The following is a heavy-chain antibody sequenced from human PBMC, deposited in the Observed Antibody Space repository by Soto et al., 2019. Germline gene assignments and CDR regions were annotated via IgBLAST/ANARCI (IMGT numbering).Heavy chain of an antibody. V-gene: IGHV4-39*02. CDR1: GGSISSSSYY. CDR2: IYYSGST. Sequence: QLQLQESGPGLVKPSETLSLTCTVSGGSISSSSYYWGWIRQPPGKGLEWIGSIYYSGSTYYNPSLKSRVTISVATSKNHFALKLTSVTAADTAVYYCARALPGAAAGPVIDYWGQGTLVTVSS. D-gene: IGHD6-13*01. J-gene: IGHJ4*02. CDR3: ARALPGAAAGPVIDY.